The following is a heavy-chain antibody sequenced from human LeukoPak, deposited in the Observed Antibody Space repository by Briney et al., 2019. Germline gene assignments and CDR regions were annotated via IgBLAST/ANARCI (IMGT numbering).Heavy chain of an antibody. CDR3: AKVGCSGGSCYPYYFDY. D-gene: IGHD2-15*01. CDR1: GFTFSSYG. Sequence: PGGSLRLSCAASGFTFSSYGMHWVRQAPGKGLEWVAFIRYDGSNKYYADSVKGRFTISRDNSKNTPYLQMNSLRAEDTAVYYCAKVGCSGGSCYPYYFDYWGQGTLVTVSS. J-gene: IGHJ4*02. CDR2: IRYDGSNK. V-gene: IGHV3-30*02.